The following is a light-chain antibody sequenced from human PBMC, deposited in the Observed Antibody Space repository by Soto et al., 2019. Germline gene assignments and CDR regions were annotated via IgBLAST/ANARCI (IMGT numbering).Light chain of an antibody. CDR3: AAWDDSLNGRV. CDR1: NSDVGGYDF. V-gene: IGLV2-14*01. Sequence: QSALTQPASVSGSPGQSITISCIGTNSDVGGYDFVSWYQQHPGKAPKLLIYEVSNRPSGVSNRFSGSKSGNTASLTISGLQAEDEADYYCAAWDDSLNGRVFGGGTKLTVL. CDR2: EVS. J-gene: IGLJ3*02.